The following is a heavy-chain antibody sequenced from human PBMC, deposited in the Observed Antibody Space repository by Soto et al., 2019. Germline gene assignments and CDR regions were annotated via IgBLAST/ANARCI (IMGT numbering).Heavy chain of an antibody. Sequence: QVQLVQSGAEVKKPGSSVKVSCKASGGTFSSYTISWVRQAPGQGLEWMGSIIPVLGIVTYAQKFRGRVTITADKSTSTAYMELSSLRSEDTAVYYCASRYDSSDYWGQGTLVTVSS. V-gene: IGHV1-69*02. J-gene: IGHJ4*02. CDR1: GGTFSSYT. CDR2: IIPVLGIV. CDR3: ASRYDSSDY. D-gene: IGHD3-22*01.